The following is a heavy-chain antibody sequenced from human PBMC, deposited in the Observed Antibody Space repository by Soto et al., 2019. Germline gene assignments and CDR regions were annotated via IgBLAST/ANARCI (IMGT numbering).Heavy chain of an antibody. D-gene: IGHD2-15*01. CDR3: AREVVSDSGALHFDY. Sequence: GASVKVSCKASGYTFTSYCISWVRQAPRQGLEWMGWISAYNGNTNYAQKLQGRVTMTTDTSTSTAYMELRSLRSDDTAVYYCAREVVSDSGALHFDYWGQGTLVTVSS. J-gene: IGHJ4*02. CDR1: GYTFTSYC. V-gene: IGHV1-18*01. CDR2: ISAYNGNT.